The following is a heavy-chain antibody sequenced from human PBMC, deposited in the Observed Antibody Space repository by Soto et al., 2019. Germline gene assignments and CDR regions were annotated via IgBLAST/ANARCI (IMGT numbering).Heavy chain of an antibody. Sequence: ASVNVSCKASGYTFTNYYVQWVRQAPGQGLEWMGVIHPDGGHTTCSQTFQDRVTMTRDTLTSTIYMELSSLRSEDTAVYYCARGDNEYWGQGTLVIVS. CDR3: ARGDNEY. CDR1: GYTFTNYY. J-gene: IGHJ4*02. CDR2: IHPDGGHT. V-gene: IGHV1-46*01.